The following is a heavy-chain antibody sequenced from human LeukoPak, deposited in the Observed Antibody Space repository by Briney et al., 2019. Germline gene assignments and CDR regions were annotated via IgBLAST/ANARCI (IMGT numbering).Heavy chain of an antibody. J-gene: IGHJ3*02. CDR1: GGSISSYY. D-gene: IGHD5-24*01. V-gene: IGHV4-4*09. CDR3: ASRESRDGYSPI. Sequence: PSETLSLTCTVSGGSISSYYWSWIRQPPGKGLEWIGYIYTSGSTNYNPSLKSRVTISVDTSKNQFPLKLSSATAADTAVYYCASRESRDGYSPIWGQGTMVTVSS. CDR2: IYTSGST.